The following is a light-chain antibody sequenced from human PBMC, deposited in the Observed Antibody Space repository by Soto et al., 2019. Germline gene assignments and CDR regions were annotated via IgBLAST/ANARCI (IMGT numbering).Light chain of an antibody. CDR1: SGPSNYV. Sequence: QPVLTQPPSASASLGASVKLTCTLTSGPSNYVIAWHQQQPGKGPRFLLRINRDGSNRKGGGIPDRFSGSNSGAERYLTISSLQSEDEADYYCQTWGPGIRVFGGGTQLTVL. CDR3: QTWGPGIRV. V-gene: IGLV4-69*01. J-gene: IGLJ3*02. CDR2: INRDGSN.